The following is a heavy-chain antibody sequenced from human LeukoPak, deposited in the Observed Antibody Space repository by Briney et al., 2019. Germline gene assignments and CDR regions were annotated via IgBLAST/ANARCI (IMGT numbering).Heavy chain of an antibody. D-gene: IGHD3-10*01. CDR3: VGLGENY. Sequence: GGSLRLSCAASGFTLTNYEMNWVRQAPGKGLEWVSHISSSGTTEYYADSVRGRFTMSRDNAKNSLYLQMNRLRAEDTAVYYCVGLGENYWGQGTLVTVSS. V-gene: IGHV3-48*03. CDR1: GFTLTNYE. J-gene: IGHJ4*02. CDR2: ISSSGTTE.